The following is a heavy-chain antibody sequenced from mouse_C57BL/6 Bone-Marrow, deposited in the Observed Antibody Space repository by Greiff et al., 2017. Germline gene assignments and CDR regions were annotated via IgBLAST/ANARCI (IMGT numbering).Heavy chain of an antibody. D-gene: IGHD1-1*01. Sequence: VQLKQSGAELVRPGASVKLSCTASGFNIKDDYMHWVKQRPEQGLEWIGWLDPENGDPEYASKFPGKATITADTSSNTAYLQLSSLTSEDTAVYYCTPFITTVVATGFYAMDYWGQGTSVTVSS. CDR3: TPFITTVVATGFYAMDY. J-gene: IGHJ4*01. V-gene: IGHV14-4*01. CDR2: LDPENGDP. CDR1: GFNIKDDY.